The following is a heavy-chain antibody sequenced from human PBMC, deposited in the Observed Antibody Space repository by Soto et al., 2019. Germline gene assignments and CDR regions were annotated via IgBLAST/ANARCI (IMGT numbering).Heavy chain of an antibody. J-gene: IGHJ5*02. V-gene: IGHV4-31*03. D-gene: IGHD3-9*01. CDR1: GGSISSGGYY. CDR2: IYYSGST. Sequence: SETLSLTCTVSGGSISSGGYYWSWIRQHPGKGLEWIGYIYYSGSTYYNPSLKSRVTISVDTSKNQFSLKLSSVTAADTAVYYCARGFYDILTGFENWFDPWGQGTLVTVSS. CDR3: ARGFYDILTGFENWFDP.